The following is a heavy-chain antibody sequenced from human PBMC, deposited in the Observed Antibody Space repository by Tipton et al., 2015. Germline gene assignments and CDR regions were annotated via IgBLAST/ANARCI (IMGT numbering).Heavy chain of an antibody. CDR1: GGSISSYY. CDR2: IYSSATT. V-gene: IGHV4-59*12. Sequence: TLSLTCTVSGGSISSYYWNWIRQSPGKGLEWIGYIYSSATTSYSSALRSRVTISVDTSKNQFSLRLSSVTAADTAVYYCARDPRDGYGHFDSWGQGILVTVSS. D-gene: IGHD5-18*01. J-gene: IGHJ4*01. CDR3: ARDPRDGYGHFDS.